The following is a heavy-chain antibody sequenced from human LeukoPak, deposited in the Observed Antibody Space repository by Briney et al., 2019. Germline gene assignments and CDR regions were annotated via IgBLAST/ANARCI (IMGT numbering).Heavy chain of an antibody. CDR2: IIPVFGTS. V-gene: IGHV1-69*13. Sequence: AASVKVSCKSSGGSFRAISWVRQAPGQGLEWMGGIIPVFGTSNYAQKFQGRITLTADEYTTTAYLELSGLRSEDTAIYHCARDAGNYGSGSYRDFWGQGTRVTVSS. J-gene: IGHJ4*02. D-gene: IGHD3-10*01. CDR3: ARDAGNYGSGSYRDF. CDR1: GGSFRA.